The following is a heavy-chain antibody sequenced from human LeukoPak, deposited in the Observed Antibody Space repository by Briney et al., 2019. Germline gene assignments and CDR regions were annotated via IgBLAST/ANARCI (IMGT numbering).Heavy chain of an antibody. J-gene: IGHJ4*02. D-gene: IGHD4-17*01. Sequence: SETLSLTCTVSGGSISSGNYYWSWIRQHPGKGLEWIGYIYYSGSTYYNPSLKSRVTISVDTSKNQFSLKLSSVTAADTAVYYCTRGRYGDYYFDFWGRGALVTVSS. CDR1: GGSISSGNYY. V-gene: IGHV4-31*03. CDR2: IYYSGST. CDR3: TRGRYGDYYFDF.